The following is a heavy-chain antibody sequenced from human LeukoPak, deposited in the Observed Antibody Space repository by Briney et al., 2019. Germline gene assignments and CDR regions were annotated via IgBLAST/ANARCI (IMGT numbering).Heavy chain of an antibody. V-gene: IGHV5-51*01. CDR3: ARESEVSRAVVTPMSAFDI. J-gene: IGHJ3*02. Sequence: GESLKISCKGSGYSFTSYWIGWVRQMPGKGLEWMGIIYPGDSDTRYSPSFQGQVTISADKSISTAYLQWSSLKASDTAVYYCARESEVSRAVVTPMSAFDIWGQGTMVTVPS. CDR2: IYPGDSDT. CDR1: GYSFTSYW. D-gene: IGHD4-23*01.